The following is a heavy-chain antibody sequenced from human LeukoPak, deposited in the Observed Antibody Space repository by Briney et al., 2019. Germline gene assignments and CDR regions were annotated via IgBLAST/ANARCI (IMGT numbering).Heavy chain of an antibody. V-gene: IGHV4-4*08. D-gene: IGHD1-26*01. CDR2: VYNSGST. Sequence: PSETLSLTCTVSGGSISIYYWSWIRQPPGKGLEWIGYVYNSGSTDYNPSLKSRVTISVDTSKNQFSLKLSSVTAADTAVYYCARRLVGATQPFDYWGQGTLVTVSS. J-gene: IGHJ4*02. CDR3: ARRLVGATQPFDY. CDR1: GGSISIYY.